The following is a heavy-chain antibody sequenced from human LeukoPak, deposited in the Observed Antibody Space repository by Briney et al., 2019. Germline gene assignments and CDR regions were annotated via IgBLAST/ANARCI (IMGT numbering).Heavy chain of an antibody. CDR2: MYDSGRT. V-gene: IGHV4-59*01. J-gene: IGHJ4*02. CDR1: GGSFSSYY. Sequence: SETLSLTCTVSGGSFSSYYWSWIRQPPGKGLELIGYMYDSGRTNYNPSLKSRVTISVDTSKNQFSLRLNSVTAADTAVYYCARHGGSYTFDLWGQGVLVTVSS. D-gene: IGHD1-26*01. CDR3: ARHGGSYTFDL.